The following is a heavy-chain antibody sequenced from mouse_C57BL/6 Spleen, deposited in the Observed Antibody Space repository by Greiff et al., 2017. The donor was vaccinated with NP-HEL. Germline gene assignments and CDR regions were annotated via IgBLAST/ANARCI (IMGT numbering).Heavy chain of an antibody. Sequence: QVQLQQSGPGLVQPSQSLSITCTVSGFSLTSYGVHWVRQSPGKGLEWLGVIWSGGSTDYNAAFISRLSISKDNSKSQVFFKMNSLQADDTAIYYCAREGYDYDYDVWGTGTTVTVSS. CDR1: GFSLTSYG. CDR2: IWSGGST. CDR3: AREGYDYDYDV. J-gene: IGHJ1*03. V-gene: IGHV2-2*01. D-gene: IGHD2-4*01.